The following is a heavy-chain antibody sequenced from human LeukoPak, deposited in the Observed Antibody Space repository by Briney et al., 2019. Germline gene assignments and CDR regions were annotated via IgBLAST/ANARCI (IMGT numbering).Heavy chain of an antibody. CDR3: ARLGKEPGSTMVRGVIINWYFDL. CDR1: GYTFTSYD. CDR2: MNPNSGNT. V-gene: IGHV1-8*01. J-gene: IGHJ2*01. Sequence: GASVKVSCKASGYTFTSYDINWVRQATGQGLEWMGWMNPNSGNTGYAQKFQGRVTMTRNTSISTAYMELSSLRSEDTAVYYCARLGKEPGSTMVRGVIINWYFDLWGRGTLVTVSS. D-gene: IGHD3-10*01.